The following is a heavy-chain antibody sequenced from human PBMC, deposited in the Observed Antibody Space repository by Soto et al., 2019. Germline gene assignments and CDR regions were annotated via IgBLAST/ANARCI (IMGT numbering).Heavy chain of an antibody. D-gene: IGHD6-13*01. CDR2: IKQDGSEK. CDR3: AKAALYSSTWETGKGYFDY. V-gene: IGHV3-7*03. Sequence: EVQLVESGGGLVQPGGSLRLSCAASGFTFSSYWMSWVRQAPGKGLEWVANIKQDGSEKYYVDSVKGRFTISRDNSKNTLVLQMHTLRAEDTAVYYCAKAALYSSTWETGKGYFDYWGQGTLVTVSS. CDR1: GFTFSSYW. J-gene: IGHJ4*02.